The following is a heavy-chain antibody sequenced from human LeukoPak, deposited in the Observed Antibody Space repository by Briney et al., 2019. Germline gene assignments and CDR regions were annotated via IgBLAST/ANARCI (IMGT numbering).Heavy chain of an antibody. CDR3: TTLSYVWGSYRYSFYYYYYMDV. CDR2: IKSKTDGGTT. J-gene: IGHJ6*03. D-gene: IGHD3-16*02. V-gene: IGHV3-15*01. CDR1: GFTFSNAW. Sequence: GGSLRLSCAASGFTFSNAWMSWVRQAPGKGLEWVGRIKSKTDGGTTDYAAPVKGRFTISRDDSKNTLYLQMNSLKTEDTAVYYCTTLSYVWGSYRYSFYYYYYMDVWGKGTTVAISS.